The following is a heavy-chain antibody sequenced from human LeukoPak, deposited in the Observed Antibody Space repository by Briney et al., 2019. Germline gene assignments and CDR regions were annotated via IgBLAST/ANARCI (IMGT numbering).Heavy chain of an antibody. CDR1: GYTFTSYD. J-gene: IGHJ4*02. D-gene: IGHD3-3*01. V-gene: IGHV1-8*01. CDR2: MNPNSGNT. Sequence: ASVKVSCKASGYTFTSYDINWVRQATGQGLEWMGWMNPNSGNTGYAQKFQGRVTMTRNTSISTAYMELSSLRSEDTAVYYCARDGRDVLRFLGWPGENWGQGTLVAVSS. CDR3: ARDGRDVLRFLGWPGEN.